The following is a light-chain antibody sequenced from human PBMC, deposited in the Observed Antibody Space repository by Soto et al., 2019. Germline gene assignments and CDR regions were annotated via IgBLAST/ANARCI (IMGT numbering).Light chain of an antibody. CDR3: QQYNSWPPLT. CDR2: DAS. CDR1: QSVSSF. J-gene: IGKJ4*01. Sequence: ETVFTQPPATLSLSPGEGATLSCRASQSVSSFLAWYQQKPGQAPRLLIYDASNRATGIPARFSGSGSGTEFTLTISSLQSEDFAVYYGQQYNSWPPLTFGGGTKVDIK. V-gene: IGKV3-11*01.